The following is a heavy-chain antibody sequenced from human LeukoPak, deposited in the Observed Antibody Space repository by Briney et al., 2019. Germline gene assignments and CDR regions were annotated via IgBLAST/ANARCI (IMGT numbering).Heavy chain of an antibody. D-gene: IGHD5-18*01. J-gene: IGHJ4*02. V-gene: IGHV4-59*01. CDR3: ARVVYHGYTYGKYYFDY. CDR1: GSSISSYY. CDR2: IYYSGST. Sequence: SETLSLTCTVSGSSISSYYWSWIRQPPGKGLEWIGYIYYSGSTNYNPSLKGRVTISIDTSKNQFSLKLSSVTAADTAMYYCARVVYHGYTYGKYYFDYWGQGTLVTVSS.